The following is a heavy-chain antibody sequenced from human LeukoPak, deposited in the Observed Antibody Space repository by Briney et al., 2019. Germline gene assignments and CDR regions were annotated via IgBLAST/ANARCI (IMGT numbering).Heavy chain of an antibody. CDR3: AREGWYSRWFDP. CDR1: GYTFNSYD. V-gene: IGHV1-18*01. Sequence: GSSVKVSSKASGYTFNSYDISWVRQAPGQGLEWMVWISAYNGNTNYAQKLQGRVTMTTDTSTSTAYMELRSLRSDDTAVYCCAREGWYSRWFDPWGQGTLVTVSS. D-gene: IGHD2-15*01. CDR2: ISAYNGNT. J-gene: IGHJ5*02.